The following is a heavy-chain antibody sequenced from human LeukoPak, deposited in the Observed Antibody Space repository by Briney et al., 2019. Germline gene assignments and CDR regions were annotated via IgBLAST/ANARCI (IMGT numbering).Heavy chain of an antibody. D-gene: IGHD6-13*01. Sequence: PSETLSLTCTVSGGSISSGDYYWRWIRQPPGKGLEWIGYIYYSGSTYYNPSLKSRVTISVDTSKNQFSLRLNSVTAADTAVYYCARDRYSIVQGGVDYWGEGTLVTVSS. V-gene: IGHV4-30-4*01. J-gene: IGHJ4*02. CDR3: ARDRYSIVQGGVDY. CDR2: IYYSGST. CDR1: GGSISSGDYY.